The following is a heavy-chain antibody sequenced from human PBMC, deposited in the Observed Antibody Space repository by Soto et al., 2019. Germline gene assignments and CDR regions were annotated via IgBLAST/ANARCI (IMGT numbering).Heavy chain of an antibody. D-gene: IGHD2-2*01. CDR3: ARGIGYCSSTSCYVGGGYYYYMDV. Sequence: ASVKVSCKASGYTFTSYGISWVRQAPGQGLEWMGWISAYNGNTNYAQKLQGRVTMTTDTSTSTAYMELRSLRSDDTAVYYCARGIGYCSSTSCYVGGGYYYYMDVWGKGTTVTVSS. V-gene: IGHV1-18*01. CDR2: ISAYNGNT. CDR1: GYTFTSYG. J-gene: IGHJ6*03.